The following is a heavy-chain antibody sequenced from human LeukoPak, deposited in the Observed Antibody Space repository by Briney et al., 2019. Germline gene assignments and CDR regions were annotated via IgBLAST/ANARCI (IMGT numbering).Heavy chain of an antibody. D-gene: IGHD1-26*01. CDR1: GYTFTSYD. V-gene: IGHV1-8*01. CDR3: ASEASSIVGPTTLAYFDY. Sequence: ASVKVSCKASGYTFTSYDINWVRQATGQGLEWMGWMNPNSGNTSYAQKFQGRVTMARDASISAAYMELSSLISDDTAVYYCASEASSIVGPTTLAYFDYWGQGTLVTVSS. CDR2: MNPNSGNT. J-gene: IGHJ4*02.